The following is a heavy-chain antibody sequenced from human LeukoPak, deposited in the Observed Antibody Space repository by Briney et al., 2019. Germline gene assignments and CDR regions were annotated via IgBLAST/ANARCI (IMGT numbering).Heavy chain of an antibody. D-gene: IGHD3-22*01. CDR3: AAITMIVVPVDY. V-gene: IGHV3-23*01. J-gene: IGHJ4*02. CDR1: GFTFSSYA. Sequence: PGGSLRLSCAASGFTFSSYAMSWVRQAPGKGLEWVSAISGSGGSKYYADSVKGRFTISRDNSKNTLYLQMNSLRAEDTAVYYCAAITMIVVPVDYWGQGTLVTVSS. CDR2: ISGSGGSK.